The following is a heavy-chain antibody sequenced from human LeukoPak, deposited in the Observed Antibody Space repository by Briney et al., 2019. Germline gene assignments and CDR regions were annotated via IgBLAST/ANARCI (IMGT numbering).Heavy chain of an antibody. Sequence: SETLSLTCAVSGDSIISNNWWSWVRQSPGKGLEWIGYIYYSGSTNYNPSLKSRVTISVDTSKNQFSLKLSSVTAADTAVYYCARIPSTYYDILTGYYRNYYYGMDVWGQGTTVTVSS. CDR1: GDSIISNNW. D-gene: IGHD3-9*01. V-gene: IGHV4-4*02. J-gene: IGHJ6*02. CDR3: ARIPSTYYDILTGYYRNYYYGMDV. CDR2: IYYSGST.